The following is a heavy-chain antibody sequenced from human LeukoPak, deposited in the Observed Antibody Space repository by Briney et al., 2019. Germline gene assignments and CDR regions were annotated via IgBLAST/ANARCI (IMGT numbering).Heavy chain of an antibody. CDR1: GGSISSYY. CDR2: IYYSGST. J-gene: IGHJ3*02. CDR3: ARSGRRSGAFDI. V-gene: IGHV4-59*01. D-gene: IGHD1-14*01. Sequence: SETLSLTCTVSGGSISSYYWSWIRQPPGKGLEWIGYIYYSGSTNYNPSLKSRVTISVDTSKNQFSLKLSSVTAADTAVYYCARSGRRSGAFDIWGQGTMVTVSS.